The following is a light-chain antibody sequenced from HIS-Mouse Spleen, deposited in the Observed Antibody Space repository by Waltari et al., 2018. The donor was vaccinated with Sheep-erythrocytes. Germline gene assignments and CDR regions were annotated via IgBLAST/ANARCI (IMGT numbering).Light chain of an antibody. CDR3: SSYTSSSTWV. J-gene: IGLJ3*02. V-gene: IGLV2-14*03. CDR2: DVS. Sequence: QSALTQPAPVAGSPGQSIPISCTGTSSDLGCYNYVSWYQQHPGKAPELMLYDVSNRPSGVSNRFSGSKSGNTASLTISGLQAEDEADYYCSSYTSSSTWVFGGGTKLTVL. CDR1: SSDLGCYNY.